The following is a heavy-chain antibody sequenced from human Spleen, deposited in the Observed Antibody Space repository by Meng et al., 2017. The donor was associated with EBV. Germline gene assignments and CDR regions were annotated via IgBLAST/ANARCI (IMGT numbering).Heavy chain of an antibody. D-gene: IGHD4-17*01. Sequence: VRVGGPGGGVVQPGRSLSLACTASGFTFSDYYMSWIRQAPGKGLEWVSYISSSGSSMYYADSVKGRFTISRDNAKKSLYLQMNSLRADDTAVYYCARDGAGDHLTNWGQGTLVTVSS. V-gene: IGHV3-11*01. CDR3: ARDGAGDHLTN. J-gene: IGHJ4*02. CDR1: GFTFSDYY. CDR2: ISSSGSSM.